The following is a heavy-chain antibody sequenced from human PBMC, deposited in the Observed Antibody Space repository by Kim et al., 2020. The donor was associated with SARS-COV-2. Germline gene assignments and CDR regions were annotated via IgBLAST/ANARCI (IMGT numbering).Heavy chain of an antibody. V-gene: IGHV1-69*13. D-gene: IGHD2-8*01. Sequence: SVKVSCKASGGTFSSYAISWVRQAPGQGLEWMGGIIPIFGTANYAQKFQGRVTITADESTSTAYMELSSLRSEDTAVYYCAREYCTNGCEYYYYGMDVWGQGTTVTVSS. CDR3: AREYCTNGCEYYYYGMDV. J-gene: IGHJ6*02. CDR1: GGTFSSYA. CDR2: IIPIFGTA.